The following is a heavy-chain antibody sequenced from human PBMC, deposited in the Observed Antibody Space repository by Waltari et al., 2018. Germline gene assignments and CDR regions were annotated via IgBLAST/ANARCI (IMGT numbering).Heavy chain of an antibody. V-gene: IGHV3-64D*06. D-gene: IGHD3-16*01. CDR3: VGRFDYFDY. CDR1: ALTFRSHA. Sequence: EVQLVESGGGLVQHGGSLRLSCSASALTFRSHAMHWVRQAPGKGLEYVSAISSNGGSTYYADSVKGRFIISRDNSKNTLYLQMSSLRAEDTAVYYCVGRFDYFDYWGQGTLVTVSS. J-gene: IGHJ4*02. CDR2: ISSNGGST.